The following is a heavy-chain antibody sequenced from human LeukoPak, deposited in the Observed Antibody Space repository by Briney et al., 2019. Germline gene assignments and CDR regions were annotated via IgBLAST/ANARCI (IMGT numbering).Heavy chain of an antibody. J-gene: IGHJ1*01. V-gene: IGHV4-4*02. CDR1: GGSISSSAW. D-gene: IGHD1-26*01. Sequence: SGTLSLTCAVSGGSISSSAWWSWVRQPPGKGLEWIGEVYHSGSTNYNSFLKSRVTISVDTSKNQFSLKLSSVTAADTAVYYCATRSIVGATSQYFQHWGQGTLVTVSS. CDR3: ATRSIVGATSQYFQH. CDR2: VYHSGST.